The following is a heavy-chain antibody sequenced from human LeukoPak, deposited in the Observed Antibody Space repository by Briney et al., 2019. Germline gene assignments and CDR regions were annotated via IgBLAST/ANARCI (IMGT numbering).Heavy chain of an antibody. J-gene: IGHJ4*02. CDR1: GGSFSGYY. CDR3: ARGTAWGYYGSGSYYY. V-gene: IGHV4-34*01. Sequence: PSETLSLTYAVYGGSFSGYYWSWIRQPPGKGLEWIGEINHSGSTNYNPSLKSRVTISVDTSKNQFSLKLSSVTATDTAVYYCARGTAWGYYGSGSYYYWGQGTPVTVSS. D-gene: IGHD3-10*01. CDR2: INHSGST.